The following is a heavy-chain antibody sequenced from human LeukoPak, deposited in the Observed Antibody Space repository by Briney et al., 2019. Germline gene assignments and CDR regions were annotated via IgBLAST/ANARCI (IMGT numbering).Heavy chain of an antibody. CDR3: ARKLTATTIRGYYYYYYMDV. CDR2: IWYDGSNK. J-gene: IGHJ6*03. CDR1: GFTFSSYG. Sequence: GGSLRLSCAASGFTFSSYGMHWVRQAPGKGLEGVAVIWYDGSNKYYADSVKGRFTISRDNSKNTLYLQMNSLRAEDTAVYYCARKLTATTIRGYYYYYYMDVWGKGTTVTVSS. V-gene: IGHV3-33*01. D-gene: IGHD4-11*01.